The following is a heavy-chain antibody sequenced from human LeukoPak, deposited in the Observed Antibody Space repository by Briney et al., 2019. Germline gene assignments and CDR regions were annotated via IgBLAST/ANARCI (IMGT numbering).Heavy chain of an antibody. D-gene: IGHD4-17*01. CDR2: IYYSGST. J-gene: IGHJ4*02. CDR3: AREGDDYGDYDRAY. Sequence: SETLSLTCTVSVGSISSSSYYLGWIRQPPGKGLEWIGSIYYSGSTYYNPSLKSRVTISVGTSKNQFSLKLSSVTAADTAVYYCAREGDDYGDYDRAYWGQGTLVTVSS. V-gene: IGHV4-39*02. CDR1: VGSISSSSYY.